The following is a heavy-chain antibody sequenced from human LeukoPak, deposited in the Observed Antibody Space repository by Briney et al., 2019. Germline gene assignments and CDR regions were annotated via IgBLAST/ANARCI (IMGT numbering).Heavy chain of an antibody. D-gene: IGHD2-2*01. CDR1: GFTFSSYA. J-gene: IGHJ4*02. CDR3: AKSARFMALTAPVDY. CDR2: ISGSGSST. V-gene: IGHV3-23*01. Sequence: GGSLRLSCAASGFTFSSYAMNWVRQAPGKGLEWVSGISGSGSSTYYADSVKGRFTISRDNSKNTLYLQMNSLRAEDTAVYYCAKSARFMALTAPVDYWGQGTLVIVSS.